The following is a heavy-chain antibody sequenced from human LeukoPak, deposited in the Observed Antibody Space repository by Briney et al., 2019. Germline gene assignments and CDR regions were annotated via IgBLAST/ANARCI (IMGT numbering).Heavy chain of an antibody. CDR3: ASGSSWYSFDY. Sequence: GGSLRLSCAASGFTFNNYCMSWVRQAPGKGLEWVANIKQDGSEKNYVDSVKGRFTIARDNAKNTLYLQMNSLRAEDTAVYYCASGSSWYSFDYWGQGTLVTVSS. V-gene: IGHV3-7*01. CDR2: IKQDGSEK. CDR1: GFTFNNYC. D-gene: IGHD6-13*01. J-gene: IGHJ4*02.